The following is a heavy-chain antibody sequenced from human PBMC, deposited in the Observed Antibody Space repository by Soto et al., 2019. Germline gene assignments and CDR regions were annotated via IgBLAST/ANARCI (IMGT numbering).Heavy chain of an antibody. Sequence: GGSLRLSCAASGFTFSNYGMHWVRQAPGKGPEWVAVIAHDGTNKFYEDSVKGRFTISRDNSKNTLYLQMNSLRVEDRAVYYCAKDHGFDVYQLLYYSKYGLDVWGQGTTVTAP. V-gene: IGHV3-30*18. CDR2: IAHDGTNK. D-gene: IGHD1-26*01. J-gene: IGHJ6*02. CDR3: AKDHGFDVYQLLYYSKYGLDV. CDR1: GFTFSNYG.